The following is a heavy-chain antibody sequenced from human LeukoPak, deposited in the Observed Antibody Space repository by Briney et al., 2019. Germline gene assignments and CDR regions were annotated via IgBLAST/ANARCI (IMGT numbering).Heavy chain of an antibody. Sequence: SETLSLTCAVYGGSFSGYYWSWIRQPPGKGLEWIGEINHSGSTNYNPSLKSQVTISVDTSKNQFSLKLSSVSAADTAVYYCARERGYCSSTSCYFFNYWGQGTLVTVSS. V-gene: IGHV4-34*01. CDR2: INHSGST. J-gene: IGHJ4*02. D-gene: IGHD2-2*01. CDR1: GGSFSGYY. CDR3: ARERGYCSSTSCYFFNY.